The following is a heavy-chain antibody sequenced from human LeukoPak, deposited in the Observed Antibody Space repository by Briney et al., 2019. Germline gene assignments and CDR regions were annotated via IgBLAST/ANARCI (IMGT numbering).Heavy chain of an antibody. CDR3: ARRTEYCSSTSCYTDY. Sequence: GESLKISCKASGYNFATAWIAWVRQMPGKGLEWMGIVYPGDSDTKYNPSFQGQVTISADKSISTAYLQWSSLKASDTAMYHCARRTEYCSSTSCYTDYWGQGTLVTVSS. CDR1: GYNFATAW. J-gene: IGHJ4*02. V-gene: IGHV5-51*01. CDR2: VYPGDSDT. D-gene: IGHD2-2*02.